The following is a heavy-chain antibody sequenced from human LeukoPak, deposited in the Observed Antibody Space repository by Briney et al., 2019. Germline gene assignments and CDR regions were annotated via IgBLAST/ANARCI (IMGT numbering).Heavy chain of an antibody. CDR2: ISWNSGSI. CDR1: GFTFDDYA. CDR3: AKDIGSIAARGFDY. V-gene: IGHV3-9*01. D-gene: IGHD6-6*01. J-gene: IGHJ4*02. Sequence: GGSLGLSCAASGFTFDDYAMHWVLQAPGTGLEWVSGISWNSGSIGYADSVKGRFTISRDNAKNSLYLRMNSLRAEDTALYYCAKDIGSIAARGFDYWGQGTLVTVSS.